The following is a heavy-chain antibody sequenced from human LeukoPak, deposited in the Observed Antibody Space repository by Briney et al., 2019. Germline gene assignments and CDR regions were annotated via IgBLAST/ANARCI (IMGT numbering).Heavy chain of an antibody. D-gene: IGHD2-2*01. CDR2: ISSSSSDI. J-gene: IGHJ4*02. Sequence: GGSLRLSCAASGFTFSRYAMNWVRQAPGKGLEWVSSISSSSSDILYADSVKGRFTISRDNAKNSLYLQMNSLRVEDTAVYYCARAGIGGSSTSCDYWGQGTLVTVSS. V-gene: IGHV3-21*01. CDR1: GFTFSRYA. CDR3: ARAGIGGSSTSCDY.